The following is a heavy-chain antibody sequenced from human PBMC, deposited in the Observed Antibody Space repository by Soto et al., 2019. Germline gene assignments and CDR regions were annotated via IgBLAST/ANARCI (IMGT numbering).Heavy chain of an antibody. CDR1: GFNFYNYA. V-gene: IGHV3-23*01. D-gene: IGHD3-3*01. CDR2: ISGDGTRT. Sequence: GGSLRLSCAASGFNFYNYAMTWVRQAPGRGLEWVSGISGDGTRTYYGDSVKGRFTISRDNSKNTVFLQMNSLRAEDTALYYCVKDLRPNRGWFGPWGQGTRVTVSS. J-gene: IGHJ5*02. CDR3: VKDLRPNRGWFGP.